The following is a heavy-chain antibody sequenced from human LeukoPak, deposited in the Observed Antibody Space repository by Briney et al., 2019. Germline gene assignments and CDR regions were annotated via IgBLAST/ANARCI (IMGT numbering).Heavy chain of an antibody. CDR3: ARPPGRDGYNRYDY. Sequence: ASVKVSCKASGYTFTDYYMHWVRQAPGQGLEWMGWINPDNGGTSYAQKFQGGVTMTRDTSISTAYMELSRLTSDDTAMYFCARPPGRDGYNRYDYWGQGTLVTVSS. CDR1: GYTFTDYY. CDR2: INPDNGGT. J-gene: IGHJ4*02. D-gene: IGHD5-24*01. V-gene: IGHV1-2*02.